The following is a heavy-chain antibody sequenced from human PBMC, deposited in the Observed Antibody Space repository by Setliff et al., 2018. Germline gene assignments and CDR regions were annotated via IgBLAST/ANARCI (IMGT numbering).Heavy chain of an antibody. D-gene: IGHD3-22*01. CDR1: GGSISSGSYY. J-gene: IGHJ4*02. CDR3: ARERSYYYDSSGFYYEGRHFDY. Sequence: SETLSLTCSVSGGSISSGSYYWTWIRQPAGTGLEWIGHIYTSGTTKYNPSLKSRVTISVDASKNQFFLKLTSVTAADTAVYYCARERSYYYDSSGFYYEGRHFDYWGQGTLVTVSS. CDR2: IYTSGTT. V-gene: IGHV4-61*09.